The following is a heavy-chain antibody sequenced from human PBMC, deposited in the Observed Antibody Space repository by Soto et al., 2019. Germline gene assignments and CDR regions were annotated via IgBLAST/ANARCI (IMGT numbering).Heavy chain of an antibody. Sequence: GGPLRPSCAASGFTFNMYAMSWVRQAPGKGLEWVSGIGGSGTNTYYADFVKGRFTISRDNSKTTLYLQMDSLRAEDTAIYYCARTITSYFWAGAYWGQGTLVTVSS. J-gene: IGHJ4*02. V-gene: IGHV3-23*01. CDR1: GFTFNMYA. CDR3: ARTITSYFWAGAY. CDR2: IGGSGTNT. D-gene: IGHD1-1*01.